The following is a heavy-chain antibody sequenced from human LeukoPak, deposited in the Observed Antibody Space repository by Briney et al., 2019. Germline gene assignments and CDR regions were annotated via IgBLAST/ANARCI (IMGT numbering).Heavy chain of an antibody. J-gene: IGHJ5*02. CDR1: GDSVSSNSAA. CDR2: TYYRSKWYI. V-gene: IGHV6-1*01. CDR3: ARRLTQYDCFDP. D-gene: IGHD2-2*01. Sequence: SQTLSLTCSISGDSVSSNSAAWTWIRQSPSRGLEWLTRTYYRSKWYIDYAASLKGRITITPDTSKNQFSLHLNSVTPEDTAVYYCARRLTQYDCFDPWGQGILVTVSS.